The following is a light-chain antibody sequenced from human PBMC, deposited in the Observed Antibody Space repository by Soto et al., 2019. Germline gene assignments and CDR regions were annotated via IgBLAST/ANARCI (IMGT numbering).Light chain of an antibody. V-gene: IGKV1-33*01. CDR3: QQYDNLLT. Sequence: DIQLTQSPSSLSASVGDRVTITCQASGRISNYLNWYHQKPEEAPQLLIYDASNLETGVPSRFSGGGYGTHFTFTINSLQPEDIGTYYCQQYDNLLTFGGGTKVVIK. CDR1: GRISNY. CDR2: DAS. J-gene: IGKJ4*01.